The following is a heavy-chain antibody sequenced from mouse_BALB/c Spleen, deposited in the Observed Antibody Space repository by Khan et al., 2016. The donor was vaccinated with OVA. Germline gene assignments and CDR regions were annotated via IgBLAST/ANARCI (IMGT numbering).Heavy chain of an antibody. V-gene: IGHV1-7*01. CDR2: INPYTGYT. J-gene: IGHJ4*01. Sequence: QVQLQQSGPEQAKPGASVKISCKTSGYTFTSYCMHWVKQRPGQGLEWIGYINPYTGYTNYNENFKGKATLSADTSSSPAFMQLTSLTSEDSAIYYCARYSMDYWGQGTTVTVSS. CDR1: GYTFTSYC. D-gene: IGHD2-12*01. CDR3: ARYSMDY.